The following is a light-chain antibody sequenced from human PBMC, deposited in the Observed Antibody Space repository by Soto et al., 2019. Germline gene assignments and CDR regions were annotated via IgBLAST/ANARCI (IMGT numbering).Light chain of an antibody. V-gene: IGKV1-39*01. J-gene: IGKJ1*01. CDR1: QSISNY. CDR3: QQSSRTPWT. Sequence: IQMTHSPSSLSASVGYRFTITCRASQSISNYLNWYQQKPGKAPKPLIYTASTLQSGVPSRFSGSGSGPDFTLTISSLQPEDFATYFCQQSSRTPWTFGPGTKVDI. CDR2: TAS.